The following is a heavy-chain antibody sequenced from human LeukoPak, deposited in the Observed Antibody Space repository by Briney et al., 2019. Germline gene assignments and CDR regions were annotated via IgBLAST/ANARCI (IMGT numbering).Heavy chain of an antibody. J-gene: IGHJ4*02. CDR1: GGSISSYY. CDR2: IYYSGST. D-gene: IGHD1-1*01. CDR3: ARDFPGGY. V-gene: IGHV4-59*01. Sequence: SETLSFTCTVSGGSISSYYWSWIRQPPGKGLEWIGYIYYSGSTNYNPSLKGRVTISVDTSKNQFSLKLSSVTAADTAVYYCARDFPGGYWGQGTLVTVSS.